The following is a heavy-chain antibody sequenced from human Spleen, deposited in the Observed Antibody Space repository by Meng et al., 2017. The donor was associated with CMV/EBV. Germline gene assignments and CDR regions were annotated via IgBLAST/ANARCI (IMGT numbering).Heavy chain of an antibody. V-gene: IGHV3-43*01. CDR1: GFTFNDYG. CDR3: AKVALDFQLLWWFDP. CDR2: ITWDGGAT. J-gene: IGHJ5*02. D-gene: IGHD2-2*01. Sequence: GGSLRLSCAASGFTFNDYGMSWVRQAPGKGLEWVSLITWDGGATDYADSVKGRFTVSRDNSKNSLYLQMNSLRTEDTALYYCAKVALDFQLLWWFDPWGQGTLVTVSS.